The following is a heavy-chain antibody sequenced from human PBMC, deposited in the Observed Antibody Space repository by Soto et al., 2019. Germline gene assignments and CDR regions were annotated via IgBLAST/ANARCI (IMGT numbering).Heavy chain of an antibody. CDR2: IFDSGNA. V-gene: IGHV4-59*08. CDR1: GGSINSYC. D-gene: IGHD4-4*01. Sequence: SETLSLTCTVSGGSINSYCWSWIRQPPGKGLEWIAYIFDSGNANYNPSLKSRVTISVDTSKNQFSLKLTAVTAADTAVYYCARHRRTTVAKFYFDNWGQGALVTVSS. J-gene: IGHJ4*02. CDR3: ARHRRTTVAKFYFDN.